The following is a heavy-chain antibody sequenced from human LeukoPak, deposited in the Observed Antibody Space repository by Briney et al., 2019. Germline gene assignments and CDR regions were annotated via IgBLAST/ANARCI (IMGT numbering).Heavy chain of an antibody. J-gene: IGHJ4*02. CDR2: INPNSGGT. Sequence: ASVKVSCKASGCTFTGYYMHWVRQAPGQGLEWMGWINPNSGGTNYAQKFQGRVTMTRDTSISTAYMELSRLRSDDTAVYYCAAQDYDFWSGYYDYWGQGTLVTVSS. CDR3: AAQDYDFWSGYYDY. CDR1: GCTFTGYY. D-gene: IGHD3-3*01. V-gene: IGHV1-2*02.